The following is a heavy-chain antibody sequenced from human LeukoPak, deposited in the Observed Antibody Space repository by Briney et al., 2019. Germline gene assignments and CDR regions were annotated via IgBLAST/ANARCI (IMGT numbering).Heavy chain of an antibody. CDR3: ARDFSSWYERPHTGFDY. Sequence: ASVKVSCKASGGTFSSYAISWVRQAPGQELEWMGGIIPIFGTANYAQKFQGRVTITADESTSTAYMELSSLRSEDTAVYYCARDFSSWYERPHTGFDYWGQGTLVTVSS. CDR2: IIPIFGTA. V-gene: IGHV1-69*01. D-gene: IGHD6-13*01. J-gene: IGHJ4*02. CDR1: GGTFSSYA.